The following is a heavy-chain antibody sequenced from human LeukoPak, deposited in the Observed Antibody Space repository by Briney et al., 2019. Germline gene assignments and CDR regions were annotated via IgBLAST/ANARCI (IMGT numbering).Heavy chain of an antibody. D-gene: IGHD4-17*01. CDR2: INTDGSYS. CDR3: ARDFDGPRASDY. CDR1: GFTFSYFW. V-gene: IGHV3-74*01. J-gene: IGHJ4*02. Sequence: GGSLRLSCAASGFTFSYFWMHWFRQTPGKGLVWVSCINTDGSYSTYADSVKGRFTTSRDNVRNTLYLQMNSLRAEDSAVYYCARDFDGPRASDYWGQGISVTVSS.